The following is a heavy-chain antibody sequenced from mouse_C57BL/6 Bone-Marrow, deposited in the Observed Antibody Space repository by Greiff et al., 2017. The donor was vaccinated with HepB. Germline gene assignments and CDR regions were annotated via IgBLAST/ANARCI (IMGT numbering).Heavy chain of an antibody. CDR3: ARPGGSSLYFDY. Sequence: EVQLQQSGGGLVKPGGSLKLSCAASGFTFSDYGMHWVRQAPEKGLEWVAYISSGSSTIYYADTVKGRFTISRDNAKNTLFLQMTSLRSEDTAMYYCARPGGSSLYFDYWGQGTTLTVSS. CDR2: ISSGSSTI. CDR1: GFTFSDYG. D-gene: IGHD1-1*01. J-gene: IGHJ2*01. V-gene: IGHV5-17*01.